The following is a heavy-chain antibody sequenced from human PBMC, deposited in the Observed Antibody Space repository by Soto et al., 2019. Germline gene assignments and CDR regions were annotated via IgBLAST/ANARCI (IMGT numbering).Heavy chain of an antibody. Sequence: ASVKVSCKASGGTFSSYAISWVRQAPGQGLEWMGGIIPIFGTANYAQKFQGRVTITADKSTSTAYTELSSLRSEDTAVYYCARDYGGNPGSFDPWGQGTLVTVSS. CDR2: IIPIFGTA. V-gene: IGHV1-69*06. CDR1: GGTFSSYA. D-gene: IGHD4-17*01. J-gene: IGHJ5*02. CDR3: ARDYGGNPGSFDP.